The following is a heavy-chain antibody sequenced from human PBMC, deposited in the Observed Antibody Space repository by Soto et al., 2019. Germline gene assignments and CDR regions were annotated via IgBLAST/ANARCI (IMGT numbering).Heavy chain of an antibody. D-gene: IGHD3-9*01. Sequence: GGSLRLSCAASGFTFSGHTMNWVRQAPGKGLEWVSSISPGADSTDYAESVRGRFTISRDNSRNTLSLQMDYMRAEDTGLYYCAKDGGRLGKPDAFDIWGQGTMVTVSS. V-gene: IGHV3-23*01. J-gene: IGHJ3*02. CDR2: ISPGADST. CDR3: AKDGGRLGKPDAFDI. CDR1: GFTFSGHT.